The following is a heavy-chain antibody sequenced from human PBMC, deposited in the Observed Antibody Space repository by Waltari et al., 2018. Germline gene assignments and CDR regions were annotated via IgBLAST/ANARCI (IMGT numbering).Heavy chain of an antibody. V-gene: IGHV3-23*01. CDR3: AKLYGSYYDYYYGMDV. Sequence: EVQLLESGGGLVQPGGSLRLSCAASGFTFSSYAMSWVRQAPGKGLEWVSAISGRCCSTYYADSVKGRFTISRDNSKNTLYLQMNSLRAEDTAVYYCAKLYGSYYDYYYGMDVWGQGTLVTVSS. CDR2: ISGRCCST. D-gene: IGHD1-26*01. CDR1: GFTFSSYA. J-gene: IGHJ6*02.